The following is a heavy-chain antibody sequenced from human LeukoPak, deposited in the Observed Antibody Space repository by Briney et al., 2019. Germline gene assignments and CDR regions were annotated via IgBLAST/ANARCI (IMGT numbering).Heavy chain of an antibody. J-gene: IGHJ4*02. CDR1: GGSISTSNYY. D-gene: IGHD3-10*01. CDR2: IFYSGST. V-gene: IGHV4-39*07. Sequence: SETLSLTCTVSGGSISTSNYYWGWIRQPPGKGLEWIGNIFYSGSTYYSPSLKSRVTISLDTSSNQFSLKLTSVTAADTAVYYCARAVLWFGDQIYFDYWGQGTLVTVSS. CDR3: ARAVLWFGDQIYFDY.